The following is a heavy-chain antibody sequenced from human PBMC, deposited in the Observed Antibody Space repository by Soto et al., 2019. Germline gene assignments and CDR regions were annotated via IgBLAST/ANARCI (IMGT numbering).Heavy chain of an antibody. Sequence: SETLSLTCTVSGGSISSSSYYWGWIRQPPGKGLEWIGSIYYSGSTYYNPSLKSRVTVSVDTSKNQFSLKLSSVTAADTAVYYCARESGGNFDIYYGMDVWGQGTTVTVSS. CDR3: ARESGGNFDIYYGMDV. J-gene: IGHJ6*02. CDR1: GGSISSSSYY. V-gene: IGHV4-39*02. CDR2: IYYSGST. D-gene: IGHD2-21*02.